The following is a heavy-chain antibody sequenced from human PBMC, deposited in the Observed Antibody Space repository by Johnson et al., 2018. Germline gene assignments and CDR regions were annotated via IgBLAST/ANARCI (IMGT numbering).Heavy chain of an antibody. CDR1: GLTFRNHG. CDR2: ISSDGGDR. J-gene: IGHJ3*02. D-gene: IGHD3-10*01. Sequence: QVQLVESGGGVVQPGRSLGLSCAVSGLTFRNHGIHWVRQTPGKGLEWVAFISSDGGDRYYEDSVTGRFTISRDNSKNTGFLQMNSLRVEDTAVFYCASRSSDGAFDIWRQGTKVTVSS. V-gene: IGHV3-30*03. CDR3: ASRSSDGAFDI.